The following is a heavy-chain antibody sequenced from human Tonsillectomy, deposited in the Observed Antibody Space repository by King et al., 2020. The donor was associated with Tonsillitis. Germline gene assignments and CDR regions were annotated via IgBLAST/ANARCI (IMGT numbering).Heavy chain of an antibody. Sequence: VQLVESGGGLVQPGGSLRLSCEASGFIFSIYWMNWVRRAPGKGLEWVANINQDGSEKSYVDSVKGRFTISRDNAKNSLSLQMISLRAEDTAVYYCSSATSTSWKGPAFDIWGQGTMVTVSS. V-gene: IGHV3-7*03. CDR2: INQDGSEK. D-gene: IGHD2-2*01. J-gene: IGHJ3*02. CDR1: GFIFSIYW. CDR3: SSATSTSWKGPAFDI.